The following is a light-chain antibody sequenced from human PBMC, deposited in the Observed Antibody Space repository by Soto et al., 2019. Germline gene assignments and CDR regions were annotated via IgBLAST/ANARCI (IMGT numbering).Light chain of an antibody. Sequence: AVQRTQSPSSLSASVGDRVTITCRASQDIRNYLSWYQHKPGKAPKLLIYGASSLQSGVPSRFAGSGSGTDFTLTISGLQPEDSASYFCLQDHNYFWTFGQGTKVDIK. CDR3: LQDHNYFWT. V-gene: IGKV1-6*01. J-gene: IGKJ1*01. CDR2: GAS. CDR1: QDIRNY.